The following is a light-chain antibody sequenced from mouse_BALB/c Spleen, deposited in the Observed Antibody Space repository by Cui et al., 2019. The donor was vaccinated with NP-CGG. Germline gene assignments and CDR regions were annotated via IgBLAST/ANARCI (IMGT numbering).Light chain of an antibody. CDR3: ALWYSNHWV. V-gene: IGLV1*01. CDR1: TGSVTTNNY. CDR2: GTN. J-gene: IGLJ1*01. Sequence: QAVWLKESPLTTSPGETVTLTCRSSTGSVTTNNYANWVQEKPDHLFTGLIGGTNNRVPGVPARFSGSLIGNKAALTITGAQTEDETIYFCALWYSNHWVFGGGTKLTVL.